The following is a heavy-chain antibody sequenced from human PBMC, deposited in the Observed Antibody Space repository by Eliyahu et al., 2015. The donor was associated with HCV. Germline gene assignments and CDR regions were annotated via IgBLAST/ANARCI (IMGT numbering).Heavy chain of an antibody. Sequence: EVQLVESGGGLVQPGRSLXLSXAASGXTFXDYAMHWVRQAPGKGLEWVSGISWNSGSIGYADSVKGRFTISRDNAKNSLYLQMNSLRAEDTALYYCAKDFGSTEEYFQHWGQGTLVTVSS. CDR1: GXTFXDYA. CDR3: AKDFGSTEEYFQH. V-gene: IGHV3-9*01. J-gene: IGHJ1*01. D-gene: IGHD3-10*01. CDR2: ISWNSGSI.